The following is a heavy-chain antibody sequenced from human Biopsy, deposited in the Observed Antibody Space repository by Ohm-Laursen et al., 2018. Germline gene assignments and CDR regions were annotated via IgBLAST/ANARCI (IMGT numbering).Heavy chain of an antibody. D-gene: IGHD3-9*01. CDR3: ATKLTGYFHY. V-gene: IGHV1-69*06. Sequence: SVKVSCKAPGGTFSNYGVNWVRQAPGQGLEWLGGNIPILGTGNYAQKFQDRVTVAADTSTSTATMELRSLRSDDTAVYYCATKLTGYFHYWGQGTLVIVSS. CDR2: NIPILGTG. J-gene: IGHJ4*02. CDR1: GGTFSNYG.